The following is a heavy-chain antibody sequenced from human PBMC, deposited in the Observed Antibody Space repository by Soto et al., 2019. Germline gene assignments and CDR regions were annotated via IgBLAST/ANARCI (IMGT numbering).Heavy chain of an antibody. CDR2: IYYSGST. V-gene: IGHV4-39*01. Sequence: PSETLSLTCTVSGGSISSSSYYWGWIRQPPGKGLEWIGSIYYSGSTYYNPSLKSRVTISVDTSKNQFSLKLSSVTAADTAVYYCARLHRRRTRADWFDPWGQGTLVTVSS. D-gene: IGHD2-2*01. J-gene: IGHJ5*02. CDR1: GGSISSSSYY. CDR3: ARLHRRRTRADWFDP.